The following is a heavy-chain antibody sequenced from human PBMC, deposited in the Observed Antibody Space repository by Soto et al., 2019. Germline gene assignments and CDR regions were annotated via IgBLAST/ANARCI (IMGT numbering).Heavy chain of an antibody. CDR2: INTDGSTT. CDR3: AIVLTTLGTPGDDFAY. D-gene: IGHD1-1*01. CDR1: GFTFSNYW. J-gene: IGHJ4*02. Sequence: EVQLVESGGGLVQPGGSLRLSCAASGFTFSNYWMHWVRQAPGKGLVWISRINTDGSTTTYADSVKGRFTISRDNAKNTLFLQMNSLRAEDTAVYYSAIVLTTLGTPGDDFAYWGQGTLVTVSS. V-gene: IGHV3-74*03.